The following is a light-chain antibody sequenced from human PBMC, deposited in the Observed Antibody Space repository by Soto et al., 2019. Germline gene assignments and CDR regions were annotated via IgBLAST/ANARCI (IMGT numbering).Light chain of an antibody. V-gene: IGLV2-14*01. CDR2: EVC. J-gene: IGLJ1*01. CDR3: NSYTSSGTLGV. CDR1: SSDVGGYNY. Sequence: QSALTQPASVSGSPGQSITISCTGTSSDVGGYNYVSWYQQHPGKAPKLMIYEVCNRPSGVSNRFSGFKSGNTASLTISGLQAEDEADYYCNSYTSSGTLGVFGTGTKLTVL.